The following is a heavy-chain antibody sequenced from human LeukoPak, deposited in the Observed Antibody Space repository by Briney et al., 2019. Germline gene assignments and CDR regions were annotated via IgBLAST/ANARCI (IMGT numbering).Heavy chain of an antibody. CDR1: GDSISSSKW. J-gene: IGHJ3*02. CDR2: IYCSRSN. D-gene: IGHD2-2*01. CDR3: AVANPYCSSTSCYGGQAAFDI. V-gene: IGHV4-4*02. Sequence: SETLSLTCAVSGDSISSSKWWSWVRQPTGKGLERIGEIYCSRSNNYNPSLKSRVTISVDKSKNQFSLKLSSVTAADTAVYYCAVANPYCSSTSCYGGQAAFDIWGQGTMVTVSS.